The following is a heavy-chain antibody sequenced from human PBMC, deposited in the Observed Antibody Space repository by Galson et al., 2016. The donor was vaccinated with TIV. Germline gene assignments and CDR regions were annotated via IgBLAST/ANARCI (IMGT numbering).Heavy chain of an antibody. CDR2: IYYRGST. Sequence: LSLTCTVSGGPITSRDDYWGWIRLPPGKGLAWIGSIYYRGSTYYNPSLKNRVTISIDTSKNHFSLKLTSVSVADSAVYYCARHGRLGIDYWGQGTLVTVSS. V-gene: IGHV4-39*01. CDR1: GGPITSRDDY. D-gene: IGHD3-9*01. J-gene: IGHJ4*02. CDR3: ARHGRLGIDY.